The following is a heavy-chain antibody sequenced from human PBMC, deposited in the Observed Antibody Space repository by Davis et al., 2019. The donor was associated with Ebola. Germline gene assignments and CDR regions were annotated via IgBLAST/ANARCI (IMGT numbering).Heavy chain of an antibody. CDR2: INHSGSA. CDR3: ARGPVVLMVYTVGGYDY. CDR1: GGSFSGYY. J-gene: IGHJ4*02. D-gene: IGHD2-8*01. V-gene: IGHV4-34*01. Sequence: MPSETLSLTCAVYGGSFSGYYWSWIRQPPGKGLEWIGEINHSGSANYNPSLRSRVSISIDTSKNQFSLNLSSVTAADTAVYYCARGPVVLMVYTVGGYDYWGQGILATVSS.